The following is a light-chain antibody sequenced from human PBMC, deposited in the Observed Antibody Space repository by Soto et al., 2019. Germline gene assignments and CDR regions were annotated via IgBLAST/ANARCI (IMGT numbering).Light chain of an antibody. Sequence: QSVLTQPASVSGSPGQSITISCTGTSTDVGSYNLVSWYQQRPGKAPKLMIYEVTKRPSGVSNRFSGSKSGYTASLTISGLQAEDEADYYCCSYAGSSTSLVFCGGTKLTVL. V-gene: IGLV2-23*02. CDR2: EVT. J-gene: IGLJ3*02. CDR3: CSYAGSSTSLV. CDR1: STDVGSYNL.